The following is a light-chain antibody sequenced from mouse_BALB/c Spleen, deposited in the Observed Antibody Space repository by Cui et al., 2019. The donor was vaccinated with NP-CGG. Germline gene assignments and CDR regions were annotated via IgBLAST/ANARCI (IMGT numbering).Light chain of an antibody. V-gene: IGLV1*01. CDR2: GTN. CDR3: ALWYGNHWV. J-gene: IGLJ1*01. CDR1: TGAVTTSNY. Sequence: QAVVTQESALTTSPGETVTLTCRSSTGAVTTSNYANWVQEKPDHLFTGLIGGTNNRAPGVPARFSGSLIGDKAALTIAEAQTEDEAIYFCALWYGNHWVFGGGTKLTVL.